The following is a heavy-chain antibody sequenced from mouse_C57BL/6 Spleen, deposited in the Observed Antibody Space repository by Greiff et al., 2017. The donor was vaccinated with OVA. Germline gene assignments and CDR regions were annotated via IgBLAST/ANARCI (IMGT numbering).Heavy chain of an antibody. CDR2: IYPRDGST. D-gene: IGHD1-1*01. CDR3: AGNYGSRSYWYFDV. J-gene: IGHJ1*03. Sequence: QVQLQQSGPELVKPGASVKLSCKASGYTFTSYDINWVKQRPGQGLEWIGWIYPRDGSTKYNEKFKGKATLTVDTSSSTAYMELPSLTSEHSAFFYDAGNYGSRSYWYFDVWGTGTTVTVSS. CDR1: GYTFTSYD. V-gene: IGHV1-85*01.